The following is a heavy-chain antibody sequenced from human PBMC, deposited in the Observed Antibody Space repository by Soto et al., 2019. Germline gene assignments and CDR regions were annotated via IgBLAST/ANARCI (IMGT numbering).Heavy chain of an antibody. V-gene: IGHV4-34*01. CDR2: INHSGSA. Sequence: SETLSLTCAVYGESFSGHIWTWIRQTPGKGLQWIGQINHSGSASYNPSLKSRVTISVHTSNSQFSLELSSVTAADTAVYYCARGLITGSHYSGGWYYFDSWGQGTQVTLSS. CDR1: GESFSGHI. J-gene: IGHJ4*02. D-gene: IGHD6-19*01. CDR3: ARGLITGSHYSGGWYYFDS.